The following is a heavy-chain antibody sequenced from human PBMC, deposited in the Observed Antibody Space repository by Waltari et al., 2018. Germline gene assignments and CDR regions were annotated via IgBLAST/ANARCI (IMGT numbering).Heavy chain of an antibody. D-gene: IGHD4-17*01. CDR3: VKETAYGYYSDK. Sequence: EVQLLEFGGGLIPPGGSVTMSFAAYGFTLHYYAMNWSRRAPGKGREWVSVIYSGGGTYYAGSVKCRFTYSSENAKISLYRPMSSLSLEYTAVYYCVKETAYGYYSDKGGQGDLGSVSS. CDR1: GFTLHYYA. J-gene: IGHJ4*02. V-gene: IGHV3-23*03. CDR2: IYSGGGT.